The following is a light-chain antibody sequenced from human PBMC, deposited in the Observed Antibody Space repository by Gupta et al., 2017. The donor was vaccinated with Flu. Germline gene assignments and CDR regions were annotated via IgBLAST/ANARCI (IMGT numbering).Light chain of an antibody. J-gene: IGLJ1*01. Sequence: SITISCNGTNSDVGYDKVVYWYQQPPGKALKLIIYEDNKRAAGIASRFSGSKAGNTASLTISGRQEEDEADYYCCSDTTADNHVFGTGTKVTVL. CDR2: EDN. CDR3: CSDTTADNHV. CDR1: NSDVGYDKV. V-gene: IGLV2-23*01.